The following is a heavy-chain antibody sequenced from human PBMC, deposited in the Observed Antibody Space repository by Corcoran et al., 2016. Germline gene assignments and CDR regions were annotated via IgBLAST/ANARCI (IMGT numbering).Heavy chain of an antibody. Sequence: QVQLQQWGAGLLKPSETLSLTCAVYGGSFSGYYWSWIRQPPGKGLEWIGEINHSGSTNYNPSLKSRVTISVDTSKNQFSLKLSSVTAADTAVYYCARGDCSGGSCYSNYYYYGMDVWGQGTTVTVAS. V-gene: IGHV4-34*01. CDR2: INHSGST. CDR1: GGSFSGYY. CDR3: ARGDCSGGSCYSNYYYYGMDV. J-gene: IGHJ6*02. D-gene: IGHD2-15*01.